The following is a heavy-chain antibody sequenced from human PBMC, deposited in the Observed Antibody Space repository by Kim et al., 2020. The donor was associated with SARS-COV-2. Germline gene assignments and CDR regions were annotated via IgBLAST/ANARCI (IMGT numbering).Heavy chain of an antibody. Sequence: ASVKVSCKVSGYIFTELSIHWVRQVPEKGLEWMGGFDPADGERNYAQKFQGRVTMTEDTSTDTAYMELTNLTSEDTAVYYCVRGNRVEDYGFFYWFDPWGQGALVTVSS. J-gene: IGHJ5*02. CDR1: GYIFTELS. CDR3: VRGNRVEDYGFFYWFDP. CDR2: FDPADGER. D-gene: IGHD4-17*01. V-gene: IGHV1-24*01.